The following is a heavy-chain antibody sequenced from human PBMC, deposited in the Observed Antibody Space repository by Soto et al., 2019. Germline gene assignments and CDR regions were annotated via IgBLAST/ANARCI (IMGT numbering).Heavy chain of an antibody. J-gene: IGHJ4*02. V-gene: IGHV4-31*03. Sequence: PSETLSLTCTVSGGSISSGGYYWSWIRQHPGKGLEWIGYIYYSGSTYYNPSLKSRVTISVDTSKNQFSLKLSSVTAADTAVNYCARGLLWFGELLSRFDYWGQGTLVTVSS. CDR2: IYYSGST. D-gene: IGHD3-10*01. CDR3: ARGLLWFGELLSRFDY. CDR1: GGSISSGGYY.